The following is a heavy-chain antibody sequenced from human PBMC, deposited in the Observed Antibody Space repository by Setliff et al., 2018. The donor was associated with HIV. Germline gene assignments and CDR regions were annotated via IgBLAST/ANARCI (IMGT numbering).Heavy chain of an antibody. CDR3: AKGHYSSGDSKQNGFDM. Sequence: GGSLRLSCAASGFTFSSYAITWVRQAPGKGLEWVSAISGGGGSTNYADSVKGRFTISRDNSRNTLYLQMNSLRAEDTVVYYCAKGHYSSGDSKQNGFDMWGQGTMVTVSS. V-gene: IGHV3-23*01. CDR2: ISGGGGST. CDR1: GFTFSSYA. D-gene: IGHD3-22*01. J-gene: IGHJ3*02.